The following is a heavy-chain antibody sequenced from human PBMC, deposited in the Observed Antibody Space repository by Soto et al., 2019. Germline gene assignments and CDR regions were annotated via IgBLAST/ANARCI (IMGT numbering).Heavy chain of an antibody. Sequence: SETLSLTCAVSGDSISSGYHWAWIRQPPGKGLEWVASIYHSGTTYYNPSLTSRVTISVDTSKNQFSLKLSSVTAADSAVYYCARVSHSSGWYALGGMDVWGQGTTVTVSS. D-gene: IGHD6-19*01. CDR3: ARVSHSSGWYALGGMDV. V-gene: IGHV4-38-2*01. CDR1: GDSISSGYH. J-gene: IGHJ6*02. CDR2: IYHSGTT.